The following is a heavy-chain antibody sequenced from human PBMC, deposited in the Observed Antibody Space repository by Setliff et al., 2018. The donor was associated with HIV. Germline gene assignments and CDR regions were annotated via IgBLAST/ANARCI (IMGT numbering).Heavy chain of an antibody. V-gene: IGHV4-4*09. D-gene: IGHD3-9*01. CDR2: IYSSGST. J-gene: IGHJ4*02. Sequence: SETLSLTCTVSGGSISGHYWSWIRQPPGRGLEWIGYIYSSGSTNFNPPLQSRVTISVDTSKNPFSLRLTSVTAADTAVYYCAKTIGRYFDIFDNWGQGTLVTVSS. CDR3: AKTIGRYFDIFDN. CDR1: GGSISGHY.